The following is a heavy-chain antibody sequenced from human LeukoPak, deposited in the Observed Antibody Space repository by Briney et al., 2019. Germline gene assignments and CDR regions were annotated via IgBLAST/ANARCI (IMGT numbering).Heavy chain of an antibody. D-gene: IGHD6-19*01. CDR2: IYGGSNNT. Sequence: PGGSLRLSCAVSGFSVNNNYLSWVRQAPGKGLEWVPVIYGGSNNTHYADSVKGRFTISRDNPRNTVYLHMDSLRAEDTATYYCAREFRQTYSSGWSLDYWGQGTLVTVSS. CDR1: GFSVNNNY. V-gene: IGHV3-53*01. CDR3: AREFRQTYSSGWSLDY. J-gene: IGHJ4*02.